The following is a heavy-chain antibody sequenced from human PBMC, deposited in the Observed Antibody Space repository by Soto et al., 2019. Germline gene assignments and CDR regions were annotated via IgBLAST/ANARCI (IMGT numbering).Heavy chain of an antibody. D-gene: IGHD5-18*01. Sequence: SVKVSCKASGGTFSSYAISWVRQAPGQGLEWMGGIIPIFGTANYAQKFQGRVTITADESTSTAYMELSSLRSEDTAVYYCASGGYSYGPPLAPDYWGQGTLVTVSS. CDR2: IIPIFGTA. V-gene: IGHV1-69*13. J-gene: IGHJ4*02. CDR1: GGTFSSYA. CDR3: ASGGYSYGPPLAPDY.